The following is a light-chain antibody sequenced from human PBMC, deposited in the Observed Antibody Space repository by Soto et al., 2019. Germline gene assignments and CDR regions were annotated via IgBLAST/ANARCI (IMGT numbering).Light chain of an antibody. CDR1: QSVASAY. CDR3: QQYADSRWT. V-gene: IGKV3-20*01. CDR2: GAS. Sequence: EIVLTQSPGTLSLSPGETATLSCRASQSVASAYLAWYQHRPGQAPRLLIYGASSRATGIADRITGSGSGTDFTLTINRLEPEDFAVYYCQQYADSRWTFGQGTKME. J-gene: IGKJ1*01.